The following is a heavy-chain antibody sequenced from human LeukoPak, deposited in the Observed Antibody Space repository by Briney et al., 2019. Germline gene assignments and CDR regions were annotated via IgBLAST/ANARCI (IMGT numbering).Heavy chain of an antibody. V-gene: IGHV4-38-2*02. CDR3: ARPGATPGAFDI. D-gene: IGHD5-12*01. CDR2: IYHSGST. Sequence: SETLSLTCTVSGYSISSGYYWGWIRQPPGKGLEWIGSIYHSGSTYYNPSLKSRVTISVDTSKNQFSLKLSSVTAADTAVYYCARPGATPGAFDIWGQGTMVTVSS. CDR1: GYSISSGYY. J-gene: IGHJ3*02.